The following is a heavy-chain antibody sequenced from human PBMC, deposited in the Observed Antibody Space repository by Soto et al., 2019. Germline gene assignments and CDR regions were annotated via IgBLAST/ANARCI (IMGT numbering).Heavy chain of an antibody. V-gene: IGHV4-34*01. CDR1: GGSFSGYY. CDR2: INHSGST. CDR3: AKDPVAGPGTTYYFDY. J-gene: IGHJ4*02. Sequence: PSETLSLTCAVYGGSFSGYYWSWIRQPPGKGLEWIGEINHSGSTNYNPSLKSRVTISVDMSKNQFSLKLSSVTAADTAVYYCAKDPVAGPGTTYYFDYWGQGTLVTVSS. D-gene: IGHD1-7*01.